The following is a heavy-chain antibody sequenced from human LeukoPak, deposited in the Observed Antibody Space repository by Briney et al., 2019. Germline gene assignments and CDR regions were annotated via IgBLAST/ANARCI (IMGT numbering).Heavy chain of an antibody. CDR1: GYTFTSYG. CDR3: AVVVPALADYYYGMDV. Sequence: ASVKVSCKASGYTFTSYGISWVRQAPGQGLEWMGWISAYNGNTNYAQKLQGRVTVTTDTSTSTAYMELRSLRSDDTAVYYCAVVVPALADYYYGMDVWGQGTTVTVSS. J-gene: IGHJ6*02. V-gene: IGHV1-18*01. CDR2: ISAYNGNT. D-gene: IGHD2-2*01.